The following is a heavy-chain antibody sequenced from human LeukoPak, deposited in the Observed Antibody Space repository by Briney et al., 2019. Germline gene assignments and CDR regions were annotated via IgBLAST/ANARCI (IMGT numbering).Heavy chain of an antibody. J-gene: IGHJ4*02. D-gene: IGHD6-13*01. V-gene: IGHV1-18*01. Sequence: ASVKVSCKASGYTFTSYGTSWVRQAPGQGLEWMGWISAYNGNTNYAQKFQGRVTMTRNTSISTAYMELSRLRSDDTAVYYCARDFYSVGAAAERWGQGTLVTVSS. CDR2: ISAYNGNT. CDR1: GYTFTSYG. CDR3: ARDFYSVGAAAER.